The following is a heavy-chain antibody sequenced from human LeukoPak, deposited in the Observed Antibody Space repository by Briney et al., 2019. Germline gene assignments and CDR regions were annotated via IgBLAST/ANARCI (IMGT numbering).Heavy chain of an antibody. D-gene: IGHD6-13*01. CDR2: IYPGDSDT. CDR3: ARDPYSSSWSIDY. Sequence: GESLKISCKGSGYSFTSYWIGWVRQMPGKGLEWMGIIYPGDSDTRYSPSFQGQFTISADKSITTAYRQCSVLKAPDTPTYSCARDPYSSSWSIDYWGQGTLVTVSS. J-gene: IGHJ4*02. V-gene: IGHV5-51*01. CDR1: GYSFTSYW.